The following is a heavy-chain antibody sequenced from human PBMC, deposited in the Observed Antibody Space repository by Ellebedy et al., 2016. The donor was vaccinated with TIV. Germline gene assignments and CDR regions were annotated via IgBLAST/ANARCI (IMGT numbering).Heavy chain of an antibody. V-gene: IGHV3-66*01. CDR3: ARDSRYGMDV. CDR1: GFTVSSNY. CDR2: IYSGGST. Sequence: GESLKISCAASGFTVSSNYMSWVRQAPGKGLEWVSIIYSGGSTYYADSVKGRFTISRDNSKNTLYLQMNSLRAEDTAVYYCARDSRYGMDVWGQGTTVTVSS. J-gene: IGHJ6*02.